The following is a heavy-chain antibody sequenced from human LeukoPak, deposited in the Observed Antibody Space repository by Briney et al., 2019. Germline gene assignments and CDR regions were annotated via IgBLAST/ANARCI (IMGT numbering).Heavy chain of an antibody. V-gene: IGHV4-59*08. D-gene: IGHD3-9*01. Sequence: SETLSLTCTVSGGSISNYYWIWIRQTPGKGLEWIGYIYYSGTTHYNPSLESRLTISVDTSKNKFSLKLTSVTAADTAVYYCARLGDDILTGYPAAWLDSWGPGTLVTVSS. CDR1: GGSISNYY. CDR3: ARLGDDILTGYPAAWLDS. CDR2: IYYSGTT. J-gene: IGHJ5*01.